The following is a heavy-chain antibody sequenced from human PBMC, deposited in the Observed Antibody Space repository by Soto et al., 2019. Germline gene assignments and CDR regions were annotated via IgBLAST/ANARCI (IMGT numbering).Heavy chain of an antibody. CDR1: GGTFSIYA. CDR2: INPNSGGT. J-gene: IGHJ6*02. CDR3: ARDGYYYGMDV. Sequence: ASVKVSCKASGGTFSIYAFSWVRQAPGQGLEWMGWINPNSGGTNYAQKFQGRVTMTRDTSISTAYMELSRLRSDDTAVYYCARDGYYYGMDVWGQGTTVTVSS. V-gene: IGHV1-2*02.